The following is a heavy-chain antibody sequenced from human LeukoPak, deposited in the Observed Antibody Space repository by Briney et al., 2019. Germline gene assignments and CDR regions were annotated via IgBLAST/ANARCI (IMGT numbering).Heavy chain of an antibody. CDR3: ARRRNYYDSSGPTLDV. D-gene: IGHD3-22*01. Sequence: GGSLRLSCAASGXTFSDYYMSWIRQAPGKGLEWVSYISSSSSYTNYADSVKGRFTISRDNAKNSLYLQMNSLRAEDTAVYYCARRRNYYDSSGPTLDVWGQGTTVTVSS. CDR2: ISSSSSYT. CDR1: GXTFSDYY. V-gene: IGHV3-11*06. J-gene: IGHJ6*02.